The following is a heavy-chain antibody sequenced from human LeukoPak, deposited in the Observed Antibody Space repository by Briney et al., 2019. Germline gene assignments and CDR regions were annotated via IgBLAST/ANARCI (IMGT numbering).Heavy chain of an antibody. D-gene: IGHD4-17*01. V-gene: IGHV3-11*01. Sequence: PGGSLRLSCTVSGFTLTDHYMTWYRQSPGRGLEWISWITASGTTKDYADSVKGRFTISRDNSKNSVYLQMSSLRADDTAVYYCARDPDYGDPYWGQGTPVTVSS. J-gene: IGHJ4*02. CDR1: GFTLTDHY. CDR2: ITASGTTK. CDR3: ARDPDYGDPY.